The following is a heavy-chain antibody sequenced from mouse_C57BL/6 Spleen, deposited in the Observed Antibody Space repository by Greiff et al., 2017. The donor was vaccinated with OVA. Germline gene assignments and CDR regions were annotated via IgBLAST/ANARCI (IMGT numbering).Heavy chain of an antibody. Sequence: VQLQQSGPELVRPGVSVKISCKGSGYTFTDYAMHWVKQSHAKSLEWIGVISTYYGDASYNQKFKDKATMTVDKSSSTAYMELARLTSEDSAVYYCARRAHYYGSSPYWYFDVWGTGTTVTVSS. D-gene: IGHD1-1*01. J-gene: IGHJ1*03. V-gene: IGHV1-67*01. CDR1: GYTFTDYA. CDR3: ARRAHYYGSSPYWYFDV. CDR2: ISTYYGDA.